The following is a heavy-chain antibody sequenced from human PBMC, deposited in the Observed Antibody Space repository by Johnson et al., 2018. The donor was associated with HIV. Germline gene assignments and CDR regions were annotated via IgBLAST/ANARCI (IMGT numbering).Heavy chain of an antibody. CDR1: GFTFDDYT. V-gene: IGHV3-9*01. D-gene: IGHD3-22*01. CDR2: ISWNSGSI. Sequence: VQLVESGGVVVQPGGSLRLSCAASGFTFDDYTMHWVRQAPGKGLEWVSGISWNSGSIGYADSVKGRFTISRDNAKNALYLQMKSLRAEDTALYYCASSVVAWLGDGFDIWCQVTMVTVSS. J-gene: IGHJ3*02. CDR3: ASSVVAWLGDGFDI.